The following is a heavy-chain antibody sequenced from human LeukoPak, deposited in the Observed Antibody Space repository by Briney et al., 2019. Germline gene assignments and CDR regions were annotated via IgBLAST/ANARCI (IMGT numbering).Heavy chain of an antibody. CDR1: GYTFTGYY. Sequence: ASVKVSCKASGYTFTGYYMHWVRQAPGQGLEWMGWINPNSGGTNYAQKFQGRVTMTRDTSISTAYMELSRLRSDDTAVYYCARTGGLTGDYSHPDIWGQGTLATVSS. CDR2: INPNSGGT. D-gene: IGHD7-27*01. CDR3: ARTGGLTGDYSHPDI. J-gene: IGHJ4*02. V-gene: IGHV1-2*02.